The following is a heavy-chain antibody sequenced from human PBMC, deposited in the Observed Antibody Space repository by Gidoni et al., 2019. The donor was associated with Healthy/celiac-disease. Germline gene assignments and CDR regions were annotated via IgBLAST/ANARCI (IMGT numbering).Heavy chain of an antibody. V-gene: IGHV3-73*02. J-gene: IGHJ3*02. D-gene: IGHD5-18*01. Sequence: EVQLVESAGGLVQPGGSVKLPCAPSGFTFSGCAMHWVRQASGKGLEWVGRIRSKANSYATAYAASVKGRFTISRDDSKNTAYLQMNSLKTEDTAVYYCTRPYTAMDDIWGQGTMVTVSS. CDR3: TRPYTAMDDI. CDR2: IRSKANSYAT. CDR1: GFTFSGCA.